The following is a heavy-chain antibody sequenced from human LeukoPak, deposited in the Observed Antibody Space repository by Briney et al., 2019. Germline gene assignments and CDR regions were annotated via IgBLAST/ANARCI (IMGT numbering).Heavy chain of an antibody. CDR3: AKQSYARSLGE. Sequence: GGSLRLSCATSGFPFSDFSMSWVRQAPGKGLEWISTTNSGGTSTYYAESVKGRFTISRDNSKNTLYLQMSSLRVEDTAVYYCAKQSYARSLGEGGPGALVSVSS. CDR2: TNSGGTST. J-gene: IGHJ4*02. CDR1: GFPFSDFS. V-gene: IGHV3-23*01. D-gene: IGHD2-8*01.